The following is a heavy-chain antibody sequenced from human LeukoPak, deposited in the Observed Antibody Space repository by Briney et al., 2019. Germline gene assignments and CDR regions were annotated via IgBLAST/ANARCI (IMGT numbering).Heavy chain of an antibody. J-gene: IGHJ4*02. CDR1: GGSLSSYS. D-gene: IGHD3-9*01. Sequence: SETLSLTCTVSGGSLSSYSWSWIRQPPGKGLEWIGRIYTSGSTSYNPSLTSRVSMSLDTSKKQISLKLSSVTAADTAVYYCARETLTFPDFWGQGTLVTVSS. CDR2: IYTSGST. CDR3: ARETLTFPDF. V-gene: IGHV4-4*07.